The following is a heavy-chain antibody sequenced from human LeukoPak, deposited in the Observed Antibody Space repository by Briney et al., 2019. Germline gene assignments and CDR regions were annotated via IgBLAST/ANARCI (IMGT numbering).Heavy chain of an antibody. CDR2: IYYSGST. Sequence: PSETLSLTCTVSGGSISSYYWSWIRQPPGKGLEWIGYIYYSGSTNYNPSLKSRVTISVDTSKNQFSLKLSSVTAADTAVYYCARHPISYGSGSLDYWGQGTLVTVSS. J-gene: IGHJ4*02. D-gene: IGHD3-10*01. CDR3: ARHPISYGSGSLDY. V-gene: IGHV4-59*08. CDR1: GGSISSYY.